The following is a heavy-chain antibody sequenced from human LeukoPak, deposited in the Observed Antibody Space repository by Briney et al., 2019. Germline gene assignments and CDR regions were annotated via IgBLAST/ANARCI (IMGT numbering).Heavy chain of an antibody. CDR2: ISSSGST. CDR1: GDSISSGDYY. V-gene: IGHV4-61*02. J-gene: IGHJ4*02. D-gene: IGHD3/OR15-3a*01. Sequence: SETLSLTCTVSGDSISSGDYYWSWIRQPAGKGLEWIGRISSSGSTNYNPSLKSRVTISVDTSKNQFSLKLSSVTAADTAVYFCARDPNSRDLKNDSWGQGTLVTVSS. CDR3: ARDPNSRDLKNDS.